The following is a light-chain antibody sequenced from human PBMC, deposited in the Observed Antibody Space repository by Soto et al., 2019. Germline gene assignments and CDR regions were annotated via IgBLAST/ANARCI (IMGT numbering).Light chain of an antibody. J-gene: IGKJ1*01. CDR3: QHYNSYSEA. Sequence: DIQMTQSPSTLSGSVGDRVTITARPSQTIIVWLAWIKQKPGKAPKLLIYKASTLKSGVPSRFSGSGSGTEFTLTISSLQPDDFATYYCQHYNSYSEAFGQGTKVELK. V-gene: IGKV1-5*03. CDR2: KAS. CDR1: QTIIVW.